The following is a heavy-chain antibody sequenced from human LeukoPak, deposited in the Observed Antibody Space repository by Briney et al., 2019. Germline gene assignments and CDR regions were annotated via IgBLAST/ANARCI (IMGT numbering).Heavy chain of an antibody. Sequence: SVKVSCKASGGTFSSYTISWVRQAPGQGLEWMGRIIPILGIANYAQKFQGRVTITADKSTSTVYMELSSLRSEDTAVYYCAREGHRYYDSSGYKWWGQGTLVTVSS. CDR1: GGTFSSYT. CDR3: AREGHRYYDSSGYKW. D-gene: IGHD3-22*01. V-gene: IGHV1-69*04. CDR2: IIPILGIA. J-gene: IGHJ4*02.